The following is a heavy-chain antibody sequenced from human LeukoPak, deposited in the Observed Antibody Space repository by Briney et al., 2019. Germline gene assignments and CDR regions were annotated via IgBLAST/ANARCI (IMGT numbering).Heavy chain of an antibody. CDR2: INHSGST. D-gene: IGHD5-12*01. Sequence: SSETLSLTCAVYGGSFSGYYWSWIRQPPGKGLEWIGEINHSGSTNYNPSLKSRVTISVDTSKNQFSLKLSSVTAADTAVYYCARANLWWLRSPYNWFDPWGQGTLVTVSS. J-gene: IGHJ5*02. CDR1: GGSFSGYY. V-gene: IGHV4-34*01. CDR3: ARANLWWLRSPYNWFDP.